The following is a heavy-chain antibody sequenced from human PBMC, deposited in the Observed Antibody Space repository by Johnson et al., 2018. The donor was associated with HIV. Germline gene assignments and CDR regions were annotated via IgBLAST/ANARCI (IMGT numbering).Heavy chain of an antibody. CDR2: IYSGGST. V-gene: IGHV3-66*01. CDR1: GFTFSSYA. Sequence: VQLVESGGGVVQPGRSLKLSCAASGFTFSSYAMHWVRQAPGKGLDWVAFIYSGGSTYYADSVKGRFTISRDNSKNTLYLQMNSLRAEDTAVYYCAREATYYDYVWGSYAFDIWGQGTMVTVSS. CDR3: AREATYYDYVWGSYAFDI. J-gene: IGHJ3*02. D-gene: IGHD3-16*01.